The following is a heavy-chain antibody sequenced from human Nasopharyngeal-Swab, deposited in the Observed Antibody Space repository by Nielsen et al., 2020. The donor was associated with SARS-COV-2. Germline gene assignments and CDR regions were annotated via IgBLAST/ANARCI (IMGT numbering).Heavy chain of an antibody. CDR1: GFTFSSYW. CDR3: ARGSGGNSFRWVLGKTPAYYFDY. J-gene: IGHJ4*02. D-gene: IGHD4-23*01. CDR2: IKQDGSEK. Sequence: GASLKISCAASGFTFSSYWMSWVRQAPGKGLEWVANIKQDGSEKYYVDSVKGRFTISRDNAKNSLYLQMNSLRAEDTAVYYCARGSGGNSFRWVLGKTPAYYFDYWGQGTLVTVSS. V-gene: IGHV3-7*01.